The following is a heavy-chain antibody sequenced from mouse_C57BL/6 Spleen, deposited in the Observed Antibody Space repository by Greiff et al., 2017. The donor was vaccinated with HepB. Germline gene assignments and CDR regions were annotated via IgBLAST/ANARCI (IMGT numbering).Heavy chain of an antibody. CDR2: IDPETGGT. CDR1: GYTFTDYE. CDR3: TRWRMGDYDGRDY. V-gene: IGHV1-15*01. J-gene: IGHJ2*01. Sequence: QVQLKVSGAELVRPGASVTLSCKASGYTFTDYELHWVKQTPVHGLEWIGAIDPETGGTAYNQKFKGKAILTADKSSSTAYMELRSLTSEDSAVYYCTRWRMGDYDGRDYWGQGTTLTVSS. D-gene: IGHD2-4*01.